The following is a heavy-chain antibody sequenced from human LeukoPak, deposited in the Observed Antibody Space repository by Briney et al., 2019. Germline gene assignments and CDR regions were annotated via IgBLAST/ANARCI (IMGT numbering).Heavy chain of an antibody. D-gene: IGHD4-17*01. V-gene: IGHV5-51*01. CDR3: ARLGLFGDYIAIPKYDY. J-gene: IGHJ4*02. CDR1: GYSFTSYW. CDR2: VYPSDSDT. Sequence: KCGESLKISCKGSGYSFTSYWIGWVRQMPGKGLEWMGIVYPSDSDTRYSPSFQGQVTISADKSINTAYLQWSSLKASDTAMYYCARLGLFGDYIAIPKYDYWGQGTLVTVSS.